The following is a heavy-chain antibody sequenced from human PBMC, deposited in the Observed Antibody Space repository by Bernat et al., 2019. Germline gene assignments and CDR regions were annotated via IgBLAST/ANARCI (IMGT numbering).Heavy chain of an antibody. CDR2: IYYSGSS. J-gene: IGHJ4*02. V-gene: IGHV4-39*01. D-gene: IGHD1-26*01. Sequence: QLQLQESGPGLVKPSETLSLTCTVPRGSIRSSSYYWCWIRQPPGKVLEWIGSIYYSGSSYYNPSLKSRVTISVETSKNQFSLKLSSVTAADTAVYYCATRSRDNRGSYTNWGQGTLVTVSS. CDR3: ATRSRDNRGSYTN. CDR1: RGSIRSSSYY.